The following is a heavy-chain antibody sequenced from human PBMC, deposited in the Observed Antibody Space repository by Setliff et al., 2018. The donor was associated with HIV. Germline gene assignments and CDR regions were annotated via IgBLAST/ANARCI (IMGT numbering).Heavy chain of an antibody. V-gene: IGHV5-51*01. D-gene: IGHD3-3*01. J-gene: IGHJ5*01. CDR1: GYTFTNYW. Sequence: GESLKISCRGSGYTFTNYWIGWVRQMPGRGLEWMGIIYPGDSDTRYSPSFEGQVTMSADKSIHTAYLQWNSLKASDTAMYYCARQPTDTSGYNNWFDSWGQGTLVTVSS. CDR2: IYPGDSDT. CDR3: ARQPTDTSGYNNWFDS.